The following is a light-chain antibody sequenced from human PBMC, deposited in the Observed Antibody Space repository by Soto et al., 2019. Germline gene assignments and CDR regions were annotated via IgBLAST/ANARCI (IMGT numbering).Light chain of an antibody. J-gene: IGKJ2*01. Sequence: DIVMTQSPDSLAVSLGERATINCKSSQSVLYSSSNKNYLAWYQQKPGQPPKMLIYWASTRESGVPDRFSGSGSGTDFTLTISSLQAEDVAVYYCQQYYSTPTFGQGTKLETK. CDR3: QQYYSTPT. V-gene: IGKV4-1*01. CDR1: QSVLYSSSNKNY. CDR2: WAS.